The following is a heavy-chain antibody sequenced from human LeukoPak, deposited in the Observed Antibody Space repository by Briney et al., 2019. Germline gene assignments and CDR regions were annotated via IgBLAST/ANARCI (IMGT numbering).Heavy chain of an antibody. CDR1: GFTFSSYA. V-gene: IGHV3-30-3*01. CDR3: ARDLEGHLSRGFYYYYMDV. D-gene: IGHD2/OR15-2a*01. J-gene: IGHJ6*03. Sequence: GRSLRLSCAASGFTFSSYAMHWVRQAPGKGLEWVAVISYDGSNKYYADSVQGRFTISRDNSKNTLFLQMNSLRAEDRAVYYCARDLEGHLSRGFYYYYMDVWGKGTTVTVSS. CDR2: ISYDGSNK.